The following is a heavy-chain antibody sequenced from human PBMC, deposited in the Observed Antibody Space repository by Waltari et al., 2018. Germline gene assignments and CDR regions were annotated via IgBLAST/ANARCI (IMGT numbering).Heavy chain of an antibody. CDR1: GFTFSSYW. Sequence: EVQLVESGGGLVQPGGSLRLSCAASGFTFSSYWMHWVRQAPGKGLVWVSRINSDGSSTSYADSVKGRFTISRDNAKNSLYLQMNSLRAEDTAVYYCARDGGDYDFWSGYYTTFDYWGQGTLVTVSS. J-gene: IGHJ4*02. D-gene: IGHD3-3*01. CDR2: INSDGSST. CDR3: ARDGGDYDFWSGYYTTFDY. V-gene: IGHV3-74*01.